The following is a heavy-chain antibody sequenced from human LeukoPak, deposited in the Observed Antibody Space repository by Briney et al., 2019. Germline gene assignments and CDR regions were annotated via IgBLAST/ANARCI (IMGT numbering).Heavy chain of an antibody. D-gene: IGHD3-10*01. V-gene: IGHV1-18*01. CDR2: ISAYNGNT. CDR3: ARVAALAWFGELSH. J-gene: IGHJ4*02. Sequence: GASVKVSCKTSGYIFPSYGISWVRQAPGQGLEWMGWISAYNGNTKYAQKFQGRVTMTTDTSTSTAYMELRSLRSDDTAVYYCARVAALAWFGELSHWGQGTLVTVSS. CDR1: GYIFPSYG.